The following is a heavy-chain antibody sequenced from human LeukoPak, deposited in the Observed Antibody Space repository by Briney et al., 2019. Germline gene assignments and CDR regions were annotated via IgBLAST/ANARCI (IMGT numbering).Heavy chain of an antibody. J-gene: IGHJ6*03. CDR2: INAGNGNT. CDR3: ARGGLSYYYYMDV. Sequence: ASVKVSCKASGYTFTSYAMHWVRQAPGQRLEWMGWINAGNGNTKYSQEFQGRVTITRDTSASTAYMELSSLRSDDTAMYYCARGGLSYYYYMDVWGKGTTVTISS. D-gene: IGHD2-15*01. V-gene: IGHV1-3*01. CDR1: GYTFTSYA.